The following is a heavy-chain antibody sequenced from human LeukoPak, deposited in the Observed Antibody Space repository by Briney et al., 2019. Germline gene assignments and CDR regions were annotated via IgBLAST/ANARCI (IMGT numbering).Heavy chain of an antibody. CDR2: IIPIFGTA. D-gene: IGHD6-13*01. V-gene: IGHV1-69*13. J-gene: IGHJ3*02. Sequence: ASVKVSCKASGGTFSSYAISWVRQAPGQGLEWMGGIIPIFGTANYAQKFQGRVTITADESTSTAYMELRSLRSDDTAVYYCAREGLDSSWPDDAFDIWGQGTMVTVSS. CDR3: AREGLDSSWPDDAFDI. CDR1: GGTFSSYA.